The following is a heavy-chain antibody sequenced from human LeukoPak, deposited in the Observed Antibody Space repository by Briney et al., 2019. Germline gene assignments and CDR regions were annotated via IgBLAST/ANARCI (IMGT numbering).Heavy chain of an antibody. J-gene: IGHJ4*02. CDR2: IILIFGTA. D-gene: IGHD6-13*01. CDR3: ASNRYSTLYYFDY. Sequence: SVKVSCKASGGTFSSYAISWVRQAPGQGLEWMGGIILIFGTANYAQKFQGRVTITTDESTSTAYMELSSLRSEDTAVYYCASNRYSTLYYFDYWGQGTLVTVSS. V-gene: IGHV1-69*05. CDR1: GGTFSSYA.